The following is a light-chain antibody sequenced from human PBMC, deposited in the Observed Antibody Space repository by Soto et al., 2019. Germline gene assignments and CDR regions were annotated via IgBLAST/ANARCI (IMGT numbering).Light chain of an antibody. Sequence: EIVLTQSPGTLCLSPGERATLSCRASQSVSSSYLAWYQHKPGQAPRLLIYGASSRATGIPDRFSGSGSGTDFTLTISSLEPEDFAVYYCQQRSNWPPITFGQGTRLEIK. J-gene: IGKJ5*01. CDR2: GAS. CDR3: QQRSNWPPIT. V-gene: IGKV3D-20*02. CDR1: QSVSSSY.